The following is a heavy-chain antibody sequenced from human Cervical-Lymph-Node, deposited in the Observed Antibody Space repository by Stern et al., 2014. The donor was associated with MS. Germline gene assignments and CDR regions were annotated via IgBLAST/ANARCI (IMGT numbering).Heavy chain of an antibody. CDR3: GRLSMGSNWFDNWFDP. CDR2: IYPGDSDT. J-gene: IGHJ5*02. D-gene: IGHD6-13*01. V-gene: IGHV5-51*01. CDR1: GNKFTTDW. Sequence: EVQLVQSGAEVKKPGESLKISCKVSGNKFTTDWIGWVRQMPGKGLEWMGMIYPGDSDTRYSPSFQGQVTISADKSIDTAYVQLSGLKASDSAIYYCGRLSMGSNWFDNWFDPWGQGTLVTVSS.